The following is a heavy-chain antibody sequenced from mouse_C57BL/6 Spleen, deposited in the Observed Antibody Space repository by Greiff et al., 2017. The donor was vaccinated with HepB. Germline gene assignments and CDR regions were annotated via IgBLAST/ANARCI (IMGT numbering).Heavy chain of an antibody. CDR2: IHPNSGST. D-gene: IGHD2-3*01. CDR3: ARWGDGYPPYYFDY. V-gene: IGHV1-64*01. J-gene: IGHJ2*01. CDR1: GYTFTSYW. Sequence: QVQLQQPGAELVKPGASVKLSCKASGYTFTSYWMHWVKQRPGQGLEWIGMIHPNSGSTNYNEKFKSKATLTVDKSSSTAYMQLSSLTSEDSAVYYCARWGDGYPPYYFDYWGQGTTLTVSS.